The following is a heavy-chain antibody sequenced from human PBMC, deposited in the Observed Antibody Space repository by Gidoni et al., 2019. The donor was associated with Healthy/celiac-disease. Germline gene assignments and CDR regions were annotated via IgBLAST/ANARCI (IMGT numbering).Heavy chain of an antibody. V-gene: IGHV3-9*01. J-gene: IGHJ6*04. D-gene: IGHD2-2*01. CDR1: GLTFDDYD. CDR3: AKDRDQLLSGEVDV. Sequence: EVQLVESGGGVVQPGRSLRLACADSGLTFDDYDMQLVRQAPGKGLEWVSVISCNSGSIGYADSVKARFTISRDNAKNSLYLQMNSLRSEDTALYYCAKDRDQLLSGEVDVWGKVTTVTVSS. CDR2: ISCNSGSI.